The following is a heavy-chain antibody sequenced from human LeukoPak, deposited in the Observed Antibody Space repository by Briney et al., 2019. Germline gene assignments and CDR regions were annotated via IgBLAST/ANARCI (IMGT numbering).Heavy chain of an antibody. V-gene: IGHV1-69*13. Sequence: ASVKVSCKASGGTFSSYAISWVRQAPGQGLEWMGGIIPIFGTANYAQKFQGRVTITADESTSTAYMKLSSLRSEDTAVYYCARGRSEYSSSFPLGYWGQGTLVTVSS. D-gene: IGHD6-6*01. CDR3: ARGRSEYSSSFPLGY. J-gene: IGHJ4*02. CDR1: GGTFSSYA. CDR2: IIPIFGTA.